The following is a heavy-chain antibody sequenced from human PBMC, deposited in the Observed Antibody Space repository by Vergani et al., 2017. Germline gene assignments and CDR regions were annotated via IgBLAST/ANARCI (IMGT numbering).Heavy chain of an antibody. CDR3: AKGVYCSSTSCYEGRGYYYGMGV. J-gene: IGHJ6*02. CDR2: ISGSGGNT. V-gene: IGHV3-23*01. Sequence: EVQLLESGGGLVQPGGSLRLSCAASGFTFSSYAMSWVRPVPGKGLEWVSGISGSGGNTYYANSVKGRFTISRDNSKNTLYLQMNSLRADDPAVYYCAKGVYCSSTSCYEGRGYYYGMGVWGQGTTVTFSS. CDR1: GFTFSSYA. D-gene: IGHD2-2*01.